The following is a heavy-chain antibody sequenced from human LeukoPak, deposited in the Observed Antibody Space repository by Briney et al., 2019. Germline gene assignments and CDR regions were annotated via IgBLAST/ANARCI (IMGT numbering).Heavy chain of an antibody. D-gene: IGHD3-3*01. CDR2: ISSSSSYI. CDR3: ARGLSASRFLEWLLSRGAFDI. Sequence: PGGSLRLSCAASGFTFSSYSMNWVRQAPGKRLEWVSSISSSSSYIYYADSVKGRFTISRDNAKNSLYLQMNSLRAEDTAVYYCARGLSASRFLEWLLSRGAFDIWGQGTMVTVSS. V-gene: IGHV3-21*01. J-gene: IGHJ3*02. CDR1: GFTFSSYS.